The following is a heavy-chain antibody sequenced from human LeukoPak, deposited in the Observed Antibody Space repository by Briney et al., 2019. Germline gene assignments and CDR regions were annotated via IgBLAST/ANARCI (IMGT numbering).Heavy chain of an antibody. Sequence: SVKVSCKASGDTFNSYAISWVRQAPGQGLEWRGGIIPIFGTTNYAQKFQGSVTITADESTSTAYMEMSSLRSEDTAVYYCARAGVGVYCSSTSCYTGVDYWGQGTLVTVSS. CDR1: GDTFNSYA. V-gene: IGHV1-69*01. J-gene: IGHJ4*02. CDR3: ARAGVGVYCSSTSCYTGVDY. D-gene: IGHD2-2*02. CDR2: IIPIFGTT.